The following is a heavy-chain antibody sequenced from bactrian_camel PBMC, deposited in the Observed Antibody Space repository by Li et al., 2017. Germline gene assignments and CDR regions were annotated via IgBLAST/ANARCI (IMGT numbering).Heavy chain of an antibody. D-gene: IGHD6*01. CDR3: ATRYGGRGTSDLGY. Sequence: HVQLVESGGGLVQPGGSLKLSCTGSGYTFRNYAMMWLRQAPGKGLEWVSSVYSDSSNTYYADSVKGRFTISRDNANNTVYLQMNSLKSEDTALYYCATRYGGRGTSDLGYWGQGTQVTVS. J-gene: IGHJ6*01. V-gene: IGHV3-2*01. CDR1: GYTFRNYA. CDR2: VYSDSSNT.